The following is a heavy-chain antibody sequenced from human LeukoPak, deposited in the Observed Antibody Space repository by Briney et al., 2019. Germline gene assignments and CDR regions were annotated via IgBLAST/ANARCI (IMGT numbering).Heavy chain of an antibody. CDR3: AKAPTAMVIALYYYYGMDV. J-gene: IGHJ6*02. V-gene: IGHV3-23*01. D-gene: IGHD5-18*01. CDR1: GFNFGTYA. Sequence: GGSLRLSCVASGFNFGTYAMSWVRQAPGKGLEWVSAISGSGGSTYYADSVKGRFTISRDNSKNTLYLQMNSLRAEDTAVYYCAKAPTAMVIALYYYYGMDVWGQGTTVTVSS. CDR2: ISGSGGST.